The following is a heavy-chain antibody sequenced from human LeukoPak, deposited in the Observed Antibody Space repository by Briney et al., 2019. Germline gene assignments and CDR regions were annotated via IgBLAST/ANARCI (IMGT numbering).Heavy chain of an antibody. J-gene: IGHJ4*02. V-gene: IGHV3-7*01. CDR1: GFTFNSYW. CDR2: IKQDGSEK. D-gene: IGHD1-1*01. Sequence: GGSLRLSCAASGFTFNSYWMSWVRQAPGKGLEWVANIKQDGSEKYYVDSVKGRFTISRDNAKNSLYLQMNSLRAEDTAVYYCARDHDGYFDYWGQGTLVAVSS. CDR3: ARDHDGYFDY.